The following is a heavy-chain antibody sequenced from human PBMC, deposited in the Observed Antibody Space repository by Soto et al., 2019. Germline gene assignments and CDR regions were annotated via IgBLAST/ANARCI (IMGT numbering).Heavy chain of an antibody. D-gene: IGHD3-10*01. J-gene: IGHJ5*02. CDR3: ARSGPPAGS. CDR1: GYTFTSYA. V-gene: IGHV1-18*01. Sequence: QVQLVQSGAEVKKPGASVKVSCKASGYTFTSYAISWVRQAPGQGLEWRGWISAYNGNTNYAQKHQGRATMTTHTSTSAAYMELRNLRSDDTAEYYCARSGPPAGSWGQGTLVTVSS. CDR2: ISAYNGNT.